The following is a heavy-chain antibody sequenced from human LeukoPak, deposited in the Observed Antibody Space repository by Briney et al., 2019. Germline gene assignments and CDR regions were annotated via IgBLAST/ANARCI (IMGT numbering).Heavy chain of an antibody. CDR2: ISYDGSIK. CDR1: GFTFSSYA. V-gene: IGHV3-30-3*01. Sequence: GGSLRLSCAASGFTFSSYAMHWVRQAPGEGLEWVAVISYDGSIKHYTDSVKGRFTISRDNSKNTLYLQMNSLRAEDTAVYYCAKHWEVDSWGQGTLVTVSS. CDR3: AKHWEVDS. D-gene: IGHD3-3*02. J-gene: IGHJ4*02.